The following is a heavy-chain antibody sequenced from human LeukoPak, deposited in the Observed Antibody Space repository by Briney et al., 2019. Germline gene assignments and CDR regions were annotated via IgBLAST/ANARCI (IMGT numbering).Heavy chain of an antibody. CDR3: ARLSSDWDYGMDV. D-gene: IGHD6-19*01. Sequence: ASVKVSCKASGYTFIGYYLHWVRQAPGQGPEWMGWINPNRGDTNYAQKFQGRVTMTRDTSISTAYMELGRLASDDTAVYYCARLSSDWDYGMDVWGQGATVTVSS. CDR2: INPNRGDT. J-gene: IGHJ6*02. CDR1: GYTFIGYY. V-gene: IGHV1-2*02.